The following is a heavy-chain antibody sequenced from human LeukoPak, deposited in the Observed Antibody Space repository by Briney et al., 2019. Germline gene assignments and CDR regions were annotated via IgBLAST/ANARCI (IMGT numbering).Heavy chain of an antibody. Sequence: VASVKVSCKASGYTFTGYYMHWVRQAPGQGLEWMGWINPNSGGTNYAQKFQGWVTMTRDTSISTAYMELSRLRSDDTAVYYCARSYTAMDQADVWGQGTTVTVSS. CDR2: INPNSGGT. D-gene: IGHD5-18*01. V-gene: IGHV1-2*04. J-gene: IGHJ6*02. CDR1: GYTFTGYY. CDR3: ARSYTAMDQADV.